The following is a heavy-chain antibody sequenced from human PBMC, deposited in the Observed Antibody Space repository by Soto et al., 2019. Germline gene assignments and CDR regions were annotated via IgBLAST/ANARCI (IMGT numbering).Heavy chain of an antibody. D-gene: IGHD3-3*01. J-gene: IGHJ4*02. CDR1: GGSISSYY. V-gene: IGHV4-59*01. CDR2: IYYSAST. CDR3: ASTRSITIFGIDY. Sequence: SETLSLTCTVSGGSISSYYWSWIRQPPGKGLEWIGYIYYSASTNYNPSLKSRVTISVDTSKNQFSLKLSSVTAADTAVYYCASTRSITIFGIDYWGQGTLVTVSS.